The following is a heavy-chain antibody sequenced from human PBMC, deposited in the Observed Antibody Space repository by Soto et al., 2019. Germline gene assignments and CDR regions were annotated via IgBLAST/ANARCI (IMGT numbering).Heavy chain of an antibody. D-gene: IGHD5-12*01. Sequence: EAQLLESGGGSVQPGGSLRLSCAASGFTFSSHGMSWIRQVPGKGLEWISGLSRGGGSTYYVDSVKGRFTISRDNAKNTLDLIMKSLRVEDTALYYCARDGQYRTDGFDIWGQGTMVTVSS. V-gene: IGHV3-23*01. J-gene: IGHJ3*02. CDR3: ARDGQYRTDGFDI. CDR1: GFTFSSHG. CDR2: LSRGGGST.